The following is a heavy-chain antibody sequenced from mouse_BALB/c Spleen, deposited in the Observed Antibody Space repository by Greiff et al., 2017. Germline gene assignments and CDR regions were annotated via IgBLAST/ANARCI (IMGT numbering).Heavy chain of an antibody. V-gene: IGHV14-1*02. D-gene: IGHD2-4*01. CDR2: IDPENGNT. Sequence: EVKLQQSGAELVRPGALVKLSCKASGFNIKDYYMHWVKQRPEQGLEWIGWIDPENGNTIYDPKFQGKASITADTSSNTAYLQLSSLTSEDTAVYYCARDGVDYGDWYFDVWGAGTTVTVSS. J-gene: IGHJ1*01. CDR1: GFNIKDYY. CDR3: ARDGVDYGDWYFDV.